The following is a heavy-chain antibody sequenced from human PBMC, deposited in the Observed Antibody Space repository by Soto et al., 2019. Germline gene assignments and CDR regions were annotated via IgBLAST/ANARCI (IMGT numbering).Heavy chain of an antibody. CDR2: IIPIFGTA. CDR1: GGTFSSYA. D-gene: IGHD3-10*01. J-gene: IGHJ6*02. Sequence: SVNVSCKASGGTFSSYAISWVRQAPGQGLEWMGGIIPIFGTANYAQKFQGRVTITADESTSTAYMELSSLRSEDTAVYYCASRSFIMVRGVIFKKSYYYVMALGGQGTTVTVPS. V-gene: IGHV1-69*13. CDR3: ASRSFIMVRGVIFKKSYYYVMAL.